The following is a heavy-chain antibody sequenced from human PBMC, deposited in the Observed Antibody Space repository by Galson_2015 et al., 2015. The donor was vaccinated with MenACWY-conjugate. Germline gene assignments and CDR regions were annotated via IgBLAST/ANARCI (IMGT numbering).Heavy chain of an antibody. CDR2: ISTYSGDT. CDR3: ARGGSSGWYTDY. D-gene: IGHD6-19*01. J-gene: IGHJ4*02. V-gene: IGHV1-18*01. CDR1: GYTFTTYG. Sequence: SVKVSCKAFGYTFTTYGIIWVRQAPGQVLEWMGWISTYSGDTNYAQKVQGRVTMTTDTSTTTAFMELRSLRSDDTAVYFCARGGSSGWYTDYWGPGTLVTVSS.